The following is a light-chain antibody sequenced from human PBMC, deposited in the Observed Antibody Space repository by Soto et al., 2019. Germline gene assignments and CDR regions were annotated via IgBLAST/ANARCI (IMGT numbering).Light chain of an antibody. CDR1: QGISNY. V-gene: IGKV1-33*01. J-gene: IGKJ2*01. Sequence: DIQMTQSPSSLSASVGDRITITCQASQGISNYLNWYQQKSGKAPKLLIYGASNLETGVPSRFSGSGSGTDFTFTISSLQPEDVSTYYCKQYDNLPYTFGQGTKLEIK. CDR3: KQYDNLPYT. CDR2: GAS.